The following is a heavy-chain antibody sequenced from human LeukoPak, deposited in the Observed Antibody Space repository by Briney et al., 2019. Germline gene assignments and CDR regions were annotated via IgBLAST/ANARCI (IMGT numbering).Heavy chain of an antibody. Sequence: ASVKVSCKASGYTLTGYYMHWVRQAPGQGLEWMGWINPNSGGTNYAQKFQGRVTMTRDTSISTAYMELSRLRSDDTAVYYCARGWSYGYTLDYWGQGTLVTVSS. CDR2: INPNSGGT. D-gene: IGHD5-18*01. CDR1: GYTLTGYY. CDR3: ARGWSYGYTLDY. V-gene: IGHV1-2*02. J-gene: IGHJ4*02.